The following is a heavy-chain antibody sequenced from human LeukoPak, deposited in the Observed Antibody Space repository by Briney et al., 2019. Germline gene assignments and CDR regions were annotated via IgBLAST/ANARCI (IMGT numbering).Heavy chain of an antibody. CDR1: GYTFTSYG. V-gene: IGHV1-69*13. CDR2: IIPIFGTA. CDR3: ARVIIAARSYYYGMDV. Sequence: SVKVSCKASGYTFTSYGISWVRQAPGQGLEWMGGIIPIFGTANYAQKLQGRVTITADESTSTAYMELSSLRSEDTAVYYCARVIIAARSYYYGMDVWGQGTTVTVSS. J-gene: IGHJ6*02. D-gene: IGHD6-6*01.